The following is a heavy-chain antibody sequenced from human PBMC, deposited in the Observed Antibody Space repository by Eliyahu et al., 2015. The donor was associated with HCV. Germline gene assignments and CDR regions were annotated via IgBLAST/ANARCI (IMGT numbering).Heavy chain of an antibody. CDR3: ASGGGGIAVTGTGGWFDP. CDR1: GGSITTYY. V-gene: IGHV4-59*01. J-gene: IGHJ5*02. CDR2: IHYSGST. D-gene: IGHD6-19*01. Sequence: VKPSETLSLTCTVSGGSITTYYWSWIRQPPGKGLEWIGYIHYSGSTNYNPSLKSRVTMSLDTSKNQFSLNLTSVTAADTAMYYCASGGGGIAVTGTGGWFDPWGQGTLVTVSS.